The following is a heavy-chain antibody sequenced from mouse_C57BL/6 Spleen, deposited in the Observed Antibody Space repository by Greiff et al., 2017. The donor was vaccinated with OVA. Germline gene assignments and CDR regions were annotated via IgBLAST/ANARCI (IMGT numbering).Heavy chain of an antibody. V-gene: IGHV1-22*01. CDR2: INPNNGGT. CDR1: GYTSTDYN. D-gene: IGHD2-3*01. Sequence: EVKLVESGPELVKPGASVKMSCKASGYTSTDYNMHWVKQSHGKSLEWIGYINPNNGGTSYNQKFKGKATLTVNKSSSTAYMELRSLTSEDSAVYYCARGLYDYEAMDYWGQGTSVTVSS. J-gene: IGHJ4*01. CDR3: ARGLYDYEAMDY.